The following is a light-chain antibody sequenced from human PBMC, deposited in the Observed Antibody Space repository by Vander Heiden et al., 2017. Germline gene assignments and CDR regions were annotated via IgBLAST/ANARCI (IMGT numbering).Light chain of an antibody. Sequence: EIVLTQSPVTLSLSPGERATLSCRASQSVTSYLAWYQQKPGQAPRLLIYAASNRATGIPARFSGSGSGTDFTLTISSLEPEDFAVYYCQQRSNWITFGQGTRLEIK. CDR2: AAS. CDR1: QSVTSY. J-gene: IGKJ5*01. V-gene: IGKV3-11*01. CDR3: QQRSNWIT.